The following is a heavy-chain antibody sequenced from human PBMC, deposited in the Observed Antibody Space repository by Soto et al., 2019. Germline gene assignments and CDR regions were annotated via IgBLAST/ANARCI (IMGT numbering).Heavy chain of an antibody. J-gene: IGHJ4*02. CDR1: GGSFDGYY. D-gene: IGHD3-3*01. CDR2: IHHSGST. CDR3: ARGVDSWSGYLF. V-gene: IGHV4-34*01. Sequence: PLETLSLTCALYGGSFDGYYWSWIRQSPGKGLEWIGEIHHSGSTKYNPSLKSRVSLSVDTSTKQFSLKMTSMTAADRGVYYCARGVDSWSGYLFWGQGTRVTVSS.